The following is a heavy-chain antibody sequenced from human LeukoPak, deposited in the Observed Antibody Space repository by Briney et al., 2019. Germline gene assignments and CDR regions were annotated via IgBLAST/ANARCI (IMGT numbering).Heavy chain of an antibody. CDR2: SSWNGGSS. CDR1: GFIFHDFG. J-gene: IGHJ4*02. V-gene: IGHV3-20*04. Sequence: GGSVRLLCGACGFIFHDFGMLGLRDARERALGRDTGSSWNGGSSGYADAVKGRFNISIENAKNSLYLQMNSLGVEDTALYFSVRDRRRADYWGQGSLVTVSS. CDR3: VRDRRRADY.